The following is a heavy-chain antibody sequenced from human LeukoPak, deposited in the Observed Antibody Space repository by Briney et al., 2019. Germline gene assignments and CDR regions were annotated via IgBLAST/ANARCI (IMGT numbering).Heavy chain of an antibody. V-gene: IGHV4-4*07. CDR1: GDSISRYN. Sequence: PSETLSLTCTVSGDSISRYNWNWIRQPAGKGLEWIGRIYTTGNTNYNPSLKSRVIMSVDTSKNQFSLKLTSVTAADTAVYYCARAGYYYDSSGYYSKDAFDIWGQGTMVTVSS. J-gene: IGHJ3*02. D-gene: IGHD3-22*01. CDR2: IYTTGNT. CDR3: ARAGYYYDSSGYYSKDAFDI.